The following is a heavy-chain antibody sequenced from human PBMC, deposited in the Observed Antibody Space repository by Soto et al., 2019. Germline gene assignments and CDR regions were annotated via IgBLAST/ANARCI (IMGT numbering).Heavy chain of an antibody. V-gene: IGHV1-18*01. CDR2: ISTYSGET. CDR1: GYTFFTYD. Sequence: ASEKVSCKASGYTFFTYDISWVRQAPGQGLEWMGWISTYSGETKYAQKLQGRVTMTTDTSTTTAYLELRSLRSDDTAVYYCARHHGPTTSENWFDPWGQGTLVTVSA. J-gene: IGHJ5*02. CDR3: ARHHGPTTSENWFDP. D-gene: IGHD5-12*01.